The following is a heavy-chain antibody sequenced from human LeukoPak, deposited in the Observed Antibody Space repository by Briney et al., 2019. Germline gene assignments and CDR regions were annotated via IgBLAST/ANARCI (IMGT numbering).Heavy chain of an antibody. CDR3: EILYDILTGFDNWFVP. Sequence: SQTLYLPCTLSCGPKSSGVYYGTWIRQHPGKGLEWIGYIYYSGSTYYNPSLKSRVTISVDTSKNQFSLKLSSVTAAGTAVYYCEILYDILTGFDNWFVPWGEGTLVTVSS. V-gene: IGHV4-31*03. J-gene: IGHJ5*02. CDR1: CGPKSSGVYY. D-gene: IGHD3-9*01. CDR2: IYYSGST.